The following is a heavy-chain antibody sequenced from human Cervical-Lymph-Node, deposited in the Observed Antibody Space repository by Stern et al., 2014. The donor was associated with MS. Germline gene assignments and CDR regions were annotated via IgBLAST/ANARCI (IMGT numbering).Heavy chain of an antibody. Sequence: QVQLMQSGGGVVQPGRSLRLSCAASGFTFSSYGLHWVRQAPGKGLEWVAVIWSDGSNKYYADSVKGRITISRDTSKNTLYLQMNSLRAEDMAVYYCAMFGGGNYFDYWGQGTLVTVSS. CDR2: IWSDGSNK. D-gene: IGHD3-10*02. J-gene: IGHJ4*02. CDR3: AMFGGGNYFDY. CDR1: GFTFSSYG. V-gene: IGHV3-33*01.